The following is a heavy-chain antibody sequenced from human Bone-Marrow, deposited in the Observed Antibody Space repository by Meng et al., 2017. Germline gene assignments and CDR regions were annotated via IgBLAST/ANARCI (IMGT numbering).Heavy chain of an antibody. CDR2: INPNSGGT. J-gene: IGHJ4*02. CDR3: ARAMKSSYSGSYYSQDY. V-gene: IGHV1-2*02. CDR1: GYTFTGYY. D-gene: IGHD1-26*01. Sequence: ASVKVSCKASGYTFTGYYMHWVRQAPGQGLEWMGWINPNSGGTNYAQKFQGRDTMTRDTSISTAYMELSRLRSDDTAVYYCARAMKSSYSGSYYSQDYWGQGTLVTVSS.